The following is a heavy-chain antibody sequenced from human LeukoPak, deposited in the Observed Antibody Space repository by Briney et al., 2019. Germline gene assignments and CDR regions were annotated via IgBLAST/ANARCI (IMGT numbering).Heavy chain of an antibody. CDR3: AKDFIAVAGGVDY. V-gene: IGHV3-30-3*01. CDR2: ISYDGSNK. J-gene: IGHJ4*02. D-gene: IGHD6-19*01. CDR1: GFTFSSYA. Sequence: GRSLRLSCAASGFTFSSYAMHWVRQAPGKGLEWVAVISYDGSNKYYADSVKGRFTISRDNAKNSLYLQMNSLRAEDTALYYCAKDFIAVAGGVDYWGQGTLVTVSS.